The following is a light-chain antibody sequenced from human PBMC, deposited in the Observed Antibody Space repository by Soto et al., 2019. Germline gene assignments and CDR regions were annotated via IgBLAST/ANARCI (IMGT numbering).Light chain of an antibody. CDR1: QSINSKS. CDR2: NTS. J-gene: IGKJ3*01. V-gene: IGKV3-20*01. CDR3: QHYGGSFI. Sequence: EIVLTQSPGTLSLSPGEGATVSCRVSQSINSKSLVWYQRKFGQAPRLLISNTSSRATGIPDRCSGSGSGTDFTLSISRLEPEDFAVYYCQHYGGSFIFGPGTKVDFK.